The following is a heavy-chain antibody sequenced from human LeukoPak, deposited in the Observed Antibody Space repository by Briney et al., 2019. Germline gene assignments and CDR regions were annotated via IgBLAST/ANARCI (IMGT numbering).Heavy chain of an antibody. J-gene: IGHJ4*02. Sequence: ASVKVSCKASGYTFTSYGISWVRQAPGQGLEWMGGIIPIFGTANYAQKFQGRVTITADESTSTAYMELSSLRSEDTAVYYCARDGGYFDYWGQGTLVTVSS. D-gene: IGHD2-15*01. V-gene: IGHV1-69*13. CDR2: IIPIFGTA. CDR1: GYTFTSYG. CDR3: ARDGGYFDY.